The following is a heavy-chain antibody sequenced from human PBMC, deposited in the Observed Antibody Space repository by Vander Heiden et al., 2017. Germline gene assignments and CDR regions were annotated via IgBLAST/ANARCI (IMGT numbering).Heavy chain of an antibody. V-gene: IGHV4-39*01. CDR1: GASISSTCY. J-gene: IGHJ4*02. D-gene: IGHD3-16*01. CDR2: IFSTGTT. Sequence: QLQLQESRPGLVQPPETLSLTCTVYGASISSTCYWGWIRQPPGKGLEWIGSIFSTGTTYYNPSLRSRLSISVDMSKNQFSLRLRSVTAADTALYYCAILIREGYNEFDYWGQGSLVTVSS. CDR3: AILIREGYNEFDY.